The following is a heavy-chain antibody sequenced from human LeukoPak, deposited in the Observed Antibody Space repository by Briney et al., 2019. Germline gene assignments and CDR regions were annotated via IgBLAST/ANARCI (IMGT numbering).Heavy chain of an antibody. Sequence: GGSLRLSCAASGFTFSSYGMSWVRQAPGKGLEWVSAISGSGGSTYYADSVKGRFTISRDNSKNTLYLQMNSLRAEDTAVYYCAKPPLGGIFDWLLTFDYWGQGTLVTVSS. CDR3: AKPPLGGIFDWLLTFDY. V-gene: IGHV3-23*01. CDR2: ISGSGGST. J-gene: IGHJ4*02. CDR1: GFTFSSYG. D-gene: IGHD3-9*01.